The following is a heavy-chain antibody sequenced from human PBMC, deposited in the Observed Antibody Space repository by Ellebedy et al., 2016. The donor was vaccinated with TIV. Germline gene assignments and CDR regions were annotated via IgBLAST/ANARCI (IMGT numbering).Heavy chain of an antibody. D-gene: IGHD3-16*02. CDR1: GYTFTGYY. CDR2: INVNNGGS. J-gene: IGHJ3*02. V-gene: IGHV1-2*02. CDR3: ARDFYRLEGLDI. Sequence: ASVKVSXXASGYTFTGYYMHWVRQAPGQGLEWMGWINVNNGGSNYAQKFQGRVTVTRDTSISTAYMELSRLRSDDTAVYYCARDFYRLEGLDIWGQGTMVTVSS.